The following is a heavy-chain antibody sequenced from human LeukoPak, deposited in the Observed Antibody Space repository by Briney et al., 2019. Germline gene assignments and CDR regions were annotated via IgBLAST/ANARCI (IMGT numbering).Heavy chain of an antibody. Sequence: ASVKVPRRASGYTFTSYYMHWVRQAPGQGLEWMGIINPSGGSTSYAQKFQGRVTMTRDTSTSTVYMELSSLRSEDTAVYYCASEFTGWFDPWGQGTLVTVSS. CDR1: GYTFTSYY. D-gene: IGHD2-8*02. V-gene: IGHV1-46*01. J-gene: IGHJ5*02. CDR3: ASEFTGWFDP. CDR2: INPSGGST.